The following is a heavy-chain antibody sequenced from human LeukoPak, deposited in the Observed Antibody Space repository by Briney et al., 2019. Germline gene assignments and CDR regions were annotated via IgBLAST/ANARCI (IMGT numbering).Heavy chain of an antibody. CDR1: GNTFTSYY. Sequence: ASVKVSCKASGNTFTSYYMHWVRQAPGQGLEWMGWINPNGGGTNYAQKFQDTVTMTTDTSISTAYMELSGLRSDDTAVYYCARGGAYFDYWGQGTLVTVSS. V-gene: IGHV1-2*02. D-gene: IGHD4/OR15-4a*01. J-gene: IGHJ4*02. CDR2: INPNGGGT. CDR3: ARGGAYFDY.